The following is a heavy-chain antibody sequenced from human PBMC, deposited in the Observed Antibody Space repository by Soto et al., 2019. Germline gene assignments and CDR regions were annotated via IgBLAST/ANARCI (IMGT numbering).Heavy chain of an antibody. CDR2: IAPHSGRT. D-gene: IGHD3-10*01. CDR1: GYAFTSYG. CDR3: ARAATGSYHSAY. J-gene: IGHJ4*02. Sequence: QVQLVQSGPEVKKPGASVRVSCMTSGYAFTSYGVTWVRQAPGQSLEWMGWIAPHSGRTTYLPKFKGRDTITADAATNTAYMELGSLSSDATGIYFCARAATGSYHSAYWGQGTVVTASS. V-gene: IGHV1-18*04.